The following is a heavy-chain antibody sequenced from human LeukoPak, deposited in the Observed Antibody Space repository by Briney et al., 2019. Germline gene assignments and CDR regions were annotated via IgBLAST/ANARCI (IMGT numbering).Heavy chain of an antibody. V-gene: IGHV3-23*01. CDR2: ISGSGGST. J-gene: IGHJ4*02. CDR3: AKDRSSGDFDY. Sequence: GSLRLSCAASGFTFSSYAMSCVRQALGKGLEWVSAISGSGGSTYYADSVKGRFTISRDNSKNTLYLQMNSLRAEDTAVYYCAKDRSSGDFDYWGQGTLVTVSS. D-gene: IGHD1-26*01. CDR1: GFTFSSYA.